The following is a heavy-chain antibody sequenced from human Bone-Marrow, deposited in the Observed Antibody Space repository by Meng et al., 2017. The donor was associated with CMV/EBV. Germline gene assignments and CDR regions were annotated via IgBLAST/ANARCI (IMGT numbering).Heavy chain of an antibody. Sequence: GSLRLSCTVSGGSISSYYWSWIRQPPGKGLEWIGYIYYSGSTNYNPSLKSRVTISVDTSKNQFSLKLSSVTAADTAVYYCARRYYYYGMDVWGQGTTATVSS. V-gene: IGHV4-59*12. J-gene: IGHJ6*02. CDR1: GGSISSYY. CDR2: IYYSGST. CDR3: ARRYYYYGMDV.